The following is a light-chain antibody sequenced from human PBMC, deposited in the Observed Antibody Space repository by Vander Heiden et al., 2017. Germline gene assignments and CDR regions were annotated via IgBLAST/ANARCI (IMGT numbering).Light chain of an antibody. CDR1: QSVSSW. CDR3: QQYNSYSWT. J-gene: IGKJ1*01. V-gene: IGKV1-5*03. Sequence: DILITQSPSTLSASVGDTVTITCRASQSVSSWLAWYQQKPGKDPKVLIYKTSTLGGGVPSRFSGSGSGTEVTLTISSLQPDDFATYYCQQYNSYSWTFGQGTRVEVK. CDR2: KTS.